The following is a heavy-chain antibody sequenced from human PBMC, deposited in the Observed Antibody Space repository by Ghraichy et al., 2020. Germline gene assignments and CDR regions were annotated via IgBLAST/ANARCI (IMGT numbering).Heavy chain of an antibody. V-gene: IGHV5-51*01. CDR2: IYPGDSDT. CDR3: ARQARGYSGYDLVYYFEN. D-gene: IGHD5-12*01. Sequence: GESLNISCKTSGYNFSKFWIAWVRQMPGKGLEWMGIIYPGDSDTRYSPSFQGQVTISADKSINTAYLQWSSLKASDTAMYYCARQARGYSGYDLVYYFENWGQGTLVTVSS. J-gene: IGHJ4*02. CDR1: GYNFSKFW.